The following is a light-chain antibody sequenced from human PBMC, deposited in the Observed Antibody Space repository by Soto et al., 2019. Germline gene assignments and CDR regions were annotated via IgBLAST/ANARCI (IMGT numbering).Light chain of an antibody. CDR3: QQYNKWPLT. J-gene: IGKJ4*01. V-gene: IGKV3-15*01. CDR1: QSVSSN. Sequence: EIVMTQSPATLYVSPGERATLSCRASQSVSSNLAWYQQKPGQAPRLLIYGASTRATGIPATFSGSGSGTEFTLSISSLQSEDFVVYYCQQYNKWPLTYGGGTKVEIK. CDR2: GAS.